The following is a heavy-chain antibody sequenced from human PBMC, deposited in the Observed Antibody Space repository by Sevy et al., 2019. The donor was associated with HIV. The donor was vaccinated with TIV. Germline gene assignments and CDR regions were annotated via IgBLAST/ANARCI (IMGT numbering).Heavy chain of an antibody. Sequence: ASVKVSCKVSGYTLTELSMHRVRKAPGKGLEWMGGFDPEDGETIYAQKFQGRVTMTEDTSTDTAYIELSSLRSGDTAVYYCATLSPSGDYGKLIWFDPWGQGTLVTVSS. CDR2: FDPEDGET. J-gene: IGHJ5*02. V-gene: IGHV1-24*01. CDR3: ATLSPSGDYGKLIWFDP. CDR1: GYTLTELS. D-gene: IGHD4-17*01.